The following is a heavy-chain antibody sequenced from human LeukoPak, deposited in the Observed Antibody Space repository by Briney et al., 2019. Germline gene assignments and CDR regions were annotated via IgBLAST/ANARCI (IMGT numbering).Heavy chain of an antibody. D-gene: IGHD4-11*01. CDR2: MNPNSGNT. CDR3: ARGALDYSNTYYYYMDV. J-gene: IGHJ6*03. V-gene: IGHV1-8*01. CDR1: GYTFTSYD. Sequence: ASVKVSCKASGYTFTSYDINWVRQATGQGLEWMGWMNPNSGNTGYAQKFQGRVTMTRNTSISTAYMELSSLRSEDTAVYYCARGALDYSNTYYYYMDVWGKGTTVTVSS.